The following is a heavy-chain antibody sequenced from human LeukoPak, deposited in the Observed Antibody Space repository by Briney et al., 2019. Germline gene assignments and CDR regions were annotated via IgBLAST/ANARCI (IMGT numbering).Heavy chain of an antibody. D-gene: IGHD1-26*01. J-gene: IGHJ5*02. CDR3: AKGVRSGTYFNCFDP. Sequence: GGSLRLSCVASGFTLDDNALHWVRQAPGKGLEWISLISGDGDNTDYADSVKGRFTISRDNSKNSLYLQMSSLRAEGTALYYCAKGVRSGTYFNCFDPWGQGTLVTVSS. CDR1: GFTLDDNA. CDR2: ISGDGDNT. V-gene: IGHV3-43*02.